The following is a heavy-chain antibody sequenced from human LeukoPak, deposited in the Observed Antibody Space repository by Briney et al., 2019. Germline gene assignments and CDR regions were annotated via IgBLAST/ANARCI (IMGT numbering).Heavy chain of an antibody. CDR2: IKKDGSEK. CDR3: ARSIVVVPGDLFDY. Sequence: GGSLRLSCAASGFTFSSYWMSWVRQAPGKGLEWVANIKKDGSEKYYVDSVKGRFTISRDNAKNSLYLQMNSLRAEDTAVYYCARSIVVVPGDLFDYWGQGTLVTVSS. CDR1: GFTFSSYW. V-gene: IGHV3-7*01. J-gene: IGHJ4*02. D-gene: IGHD2-2*01.